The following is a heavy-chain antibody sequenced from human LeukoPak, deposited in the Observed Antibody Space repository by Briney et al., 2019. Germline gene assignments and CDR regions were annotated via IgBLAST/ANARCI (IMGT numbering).Heavy chain of an antibody. CDR2: IIPIFGTA. CDR1: GGTFSSYA. CDR3: ARDLRVRGAILRFDP. Sequence: SVKVSCKASGGTFSSYAISWVRQAPGQGLEWMGGIIPIFGTANYAQKFQGRVTITADESTSTAYMELSSLRSEDTAVYYCARDLRVRGAILRFDPWGQGTLVTVSS. J-gene: IGHJ5*02. V-gene: IGHV1-69*13. D-gene: IGHD3-10*01.